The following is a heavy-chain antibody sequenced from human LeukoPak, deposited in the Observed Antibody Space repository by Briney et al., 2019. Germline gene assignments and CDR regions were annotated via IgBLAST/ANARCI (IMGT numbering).Heavy chain of an antibody. CDR2: IKQDGSEK. CDR3: ARHPGD. D-gene: IGHD3-10*01. CDR1: GFTFSSYG. J-gene: IGHJ3*01. Sequence: GGSLRLSCAASGFTFSSYGMHWVRQAPGKGLEWVANIKQDGSEKYYVDSVKGRFTISRDNAKNTLYLQMNSLRAEDTALYYCARHPGDWGQGTMVTVSS. V-gene: IGHV3-7*01.